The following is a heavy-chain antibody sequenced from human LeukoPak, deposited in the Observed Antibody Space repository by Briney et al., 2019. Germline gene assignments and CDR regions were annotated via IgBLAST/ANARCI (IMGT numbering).Heavy chain of an antibody. CDR1: GGSISSYY. V-gene: IGHV4-59*01. CDR2: IYYSGST. Sequence: SETLSLTCTVSGGSISSYYWSWIRQPPGKGLEWIGYIYYSGSTNYNPSLKSRVTISVDTPKNQFSLKLSSVTAADTAVYYCARAAAAAPAEYFQHWGQGTLVTVSS. J-gene: IGHJ1*01. CDR3: ARAAAAAPAEYFQH. D-gene: IGHD6-13*01.